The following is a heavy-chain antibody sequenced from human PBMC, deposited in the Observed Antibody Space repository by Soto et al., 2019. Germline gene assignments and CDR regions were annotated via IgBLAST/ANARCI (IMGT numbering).Heavy chain of an antibody. CDR2: IYYSGIT. V-gene: IGHV4-59*01. Sequence: ETLSLTCTVSGGSISSYYWSWIRQPPGKGLEWIGYIYYSGITDYNPSLKSRVTISVDTSKSQFSLKLSSVTAADTAVYYCARGGGVYYFEYWGQGTLVTVS. D-gene: IGHD2-8*02. J-gene: IGHJ4*02. CDR1: GGSISSYY. CDR3: ARGGGVYYFEY.